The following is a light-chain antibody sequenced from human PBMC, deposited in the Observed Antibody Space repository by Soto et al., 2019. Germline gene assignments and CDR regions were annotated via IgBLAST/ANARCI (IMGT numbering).Light chain of an antibody. J-gene: IGLJ1*01. CDR1: SSDVGRYNR. V-gene: IGLV2-18*01. CDR3: SLFTTNSTFV. CDR2: EVR. Sequence: QSALTQPPSVSGSPGQSVTISFTGTSSDVGRYNRVSWYQQPPGTAPKLLIYEVRNRPSGVPDRFSGSRSANTASLTISGLQADDEADYYCSLFTTNSTFVFGAGTKLTVL.